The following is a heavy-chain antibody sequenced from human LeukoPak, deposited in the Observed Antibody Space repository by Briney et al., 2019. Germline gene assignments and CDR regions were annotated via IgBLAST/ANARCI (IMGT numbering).Heavy chain of an antibody. D-gene: IGHD6-19*01. J-gene: IGHJ4*02. CDR1: GYSFTSYW. CDR2: IYPGDSDT. V-gene: IGHV5-51*01. CDR3: ARRGVAGTWEIDY. Sequence: GESLKISCKGSGYSFTSYWIGWVRHMPGKGLEWMGIIYPGDSDTRYSTSFQGQVTISADKSISTAYLQWSSLKASDTAMYYCARRGVAGTWEIDYWGQGTLVTVSS.